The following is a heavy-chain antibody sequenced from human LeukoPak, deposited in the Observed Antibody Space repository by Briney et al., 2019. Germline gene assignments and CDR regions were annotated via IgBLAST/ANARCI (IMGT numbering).Heavy chain of an antibody. D-gene: IGHD6-19*01. CDR1: GGTISSYY. V-gene: IGHV4-59*08. J-gene: IGHJ4*02. Sequence: SETLSLTCTVSGGTISSYYWNWIRQPPGKGLEWIGYIHYSGSTKYNPSLKSRVTISVDTSKNQFSLKLSSVTAADTAAHYCARWYSSGWAFDYWGQGTLVTVSS. CDR2: IHYSGST. CDR3: ARWYSSGWAFDY.